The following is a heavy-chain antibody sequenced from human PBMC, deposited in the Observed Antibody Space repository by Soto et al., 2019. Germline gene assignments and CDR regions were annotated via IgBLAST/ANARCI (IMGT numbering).Heavy chain of an antibody. J-gene: IGHJ6*02. Sequence: SETLSLTCTVSGGSVGSSSYYWGWIRQPPGKGLEWIGSIYYSGSTYYNPSLKSRVTISVDTSKNQFSLKLSSVTAADTAVYYCARQGLSSGWYYYYGMDVWGQGTTVT. CDR1: GGSVGSSSYY. V-gene: IGHV4-39*01. CDR3: ARQGLSSGWYYYYGMDV. CDR2: IYYSGST. D-gene: IGHD6-19*01.